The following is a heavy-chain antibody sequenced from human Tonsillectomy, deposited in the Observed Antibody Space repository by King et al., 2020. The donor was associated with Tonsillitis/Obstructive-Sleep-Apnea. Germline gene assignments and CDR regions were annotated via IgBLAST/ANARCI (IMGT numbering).Heavy chain of an antibody. CDR2: IDPSDSYV. D-gene: IGHD5-18*01. Sequence: QLVQSGAEVKKPGESLRISCQGSGYSFSNYWISWVRQMPGKGLEWMGRIDPSDSYVSCDPSFQGHVSISVDKSINTAYLQWSSLKGSDTAIYYCARLVDTAMDSDFYYGMDVWGQGTTVTVSS. V-gene: IGHV5-10-1*03. J-gene: IGHJ6*02. CDR3: ARLVDTAMDSDFYYGMDV. CDR1: GYSFSNYW.